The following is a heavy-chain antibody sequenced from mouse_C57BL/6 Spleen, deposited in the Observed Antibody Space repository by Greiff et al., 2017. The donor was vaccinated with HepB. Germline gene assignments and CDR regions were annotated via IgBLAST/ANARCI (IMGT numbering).Heavy chain of an antibody. D-gene: IGHD1-1*01. CDR2: IWSGGST. CDR1: GFSLTSYG. CDR3: ARGGTTVVGGYFDV. Sequence: QVQLKQSGPGLVQPSQSLSITCTVSGFSLTSYGVHWVRQSPGKGLEWLGVIWSGGSTDYNAAFISRLSISKDNSKSQVFLKMNRRQADDTAIYYWARGGTTVVGGYFDVWGTGTTVTVSS. J-gene: IGHJ1*03. V-gene: IGHV2-2*01.